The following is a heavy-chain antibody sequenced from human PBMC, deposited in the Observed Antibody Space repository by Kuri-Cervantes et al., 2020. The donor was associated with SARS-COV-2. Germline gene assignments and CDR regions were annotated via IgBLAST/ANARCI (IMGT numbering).Heavy chain of an antibody. CDR3: ARLEV. J-gene: IGHJ4*02. D-gene: IGHD3-3*01. CDR2: IYYSGST. Sequence: ESLKISCTVSGGSISSSSYYWGWIRQPPGKGLEWIGSIYYSGSTYYNPSLKSRVTISVDTSKNQYSLKLTSVTAADTAVYYCARLEVWGPGTLVTVSS. V-gene: IGHV4-39*01. CDR1: GGSISSSSYY.